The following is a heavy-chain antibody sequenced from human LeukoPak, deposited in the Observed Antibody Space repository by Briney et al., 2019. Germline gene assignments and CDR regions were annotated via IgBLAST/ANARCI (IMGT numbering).Heavy chain of an antibody. D-gene: IGHD1-1*01. V-gene: IGHV4-31*03. J-gene: IGHJ6*02. CDR2: IYYSGST. CDR3: ARCDDLYGMDV. CDR1: GGSISSGGYY. Sequence: SETLSLTCTVSGGSISSGGYYWSWIRQHPGKGLEWIGYIYYSGSTYYNPSLKSRVTISVDTSKNQFSLKLSSVTAADTAVYYCARCDDLYGMDVWGQGTTVTVSS.